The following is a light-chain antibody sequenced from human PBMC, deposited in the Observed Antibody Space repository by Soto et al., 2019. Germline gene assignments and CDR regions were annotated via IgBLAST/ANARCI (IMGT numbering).Light chain of an antibody. CDR1: QTISRDD. V-gene: IGKV3-20*01. CDR3: YQYYSSPHP. CDR2: ATS. Sequence: ELVLTQSPGTLSLSPGETATLSCRTSQTISRDDLAWYQQRPGQAPRLLVSATSRRATGIPDRFNGYGSGTDFTLTISSLEPEDFGVYYCYQYYSSPHPFGPGTKVDIK. J-gene: IGKJ3*01.